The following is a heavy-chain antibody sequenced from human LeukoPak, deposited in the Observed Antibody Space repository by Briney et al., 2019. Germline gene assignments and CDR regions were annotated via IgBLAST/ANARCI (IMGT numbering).Heavy chain of an antibody. V-gene: IGHV1-18*01. Sequence: GASVKVSCKASGYTFTSYGISWVRQAPGQGLEWMGWISAYNGNTNYAQKLQGRVTMTTDTSTSTAYMELRSLRFDDTAVYYCARSSAAGTTNDAFDIWGQGTTVTVSS. D-gene: IGHD6-13*01. CDR2: ISAYNGNT. J-gene: IGHJ3*02. CDR3: ARSSAAGTTNDAFDI. CDR1: GYTFTSYG.